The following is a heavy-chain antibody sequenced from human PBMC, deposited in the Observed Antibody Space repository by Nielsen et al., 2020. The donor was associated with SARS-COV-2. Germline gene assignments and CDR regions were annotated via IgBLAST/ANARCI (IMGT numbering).Heavy chain of an antibody. Sequence: GRSLRLSCAASGFTFSSYAMSWVRQAPGKGLEWVSAIVGSGDTTYYTDSVKGRFTISRDNSKNTVFLQMHSLRAEDTAVYYCAKDFVAVAGSPINWFDPRGQGTLVTVSS. V-gene: IGHV3-23*01. D-gene: IGHD6-19*01. CDR3: AKDFVAVAGSPINWFDP. CDR1: GFTFSSYA. CDR2: IVGSGDTT. J-gene: IGHJ5*02.